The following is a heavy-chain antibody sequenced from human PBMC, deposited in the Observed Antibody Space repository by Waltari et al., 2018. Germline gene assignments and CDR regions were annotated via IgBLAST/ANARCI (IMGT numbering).Heavy chain of an antibody. CDR3: AREDCSGGSCYSPNWFDP. CDR2: IYYSGST. Sequence: QLQLQESGPGLVKPSETLSLTCTVSGGSLSSSSYYWGWIRQPPGKGLEWIGSIYYSGSTYYNPSLKSRVTISVDTSKNQFSLKLSSVTAADTAVYYCAREDCSGGSCYSPNWFDPWGQGTLVTVSS. CDR1: GGSLSSSSYY. D-gene: IGHD2-15*01. J-gene: IGHJ5*02. V-gene: IGHV4-39*07.